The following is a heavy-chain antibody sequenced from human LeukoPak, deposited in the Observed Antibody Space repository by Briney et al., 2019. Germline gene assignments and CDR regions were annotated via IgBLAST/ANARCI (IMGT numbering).Heavy chain of an antibody. Sequence: GGSLRLSCAASGFTFSSYAISWVRQAPGKGLEWVSGINTSGGSTAYADSVKGRFTISRDNPRNTLYMQMNSLRAEDTALYYCAIMHPYYDGNGYWVQWGQGTLVTVSS. CDR3: AIMHPYYDGNGYWVQ. CDR2: INTSGGST. J-gene: IGHJ4*02. D-gene: IGHD3-22*01. CDR1: GFTFSSYA. V-gene: IGHV3-23*01.